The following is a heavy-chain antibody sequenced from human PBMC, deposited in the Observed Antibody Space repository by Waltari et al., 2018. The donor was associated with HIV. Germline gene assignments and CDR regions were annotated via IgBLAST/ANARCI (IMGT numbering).Heavy chain of an antibody. J-gene: IGHJ6*02. CDR1: GGSISSYY. CDR2: IYYSGST. CDR3: ARDRASDNYYYYGMDV. V-gene: IGHV4-59*01. Sequence: QVQLQESGPGLVKPSETLSLTCTVPGGSISSYYWSWIRQPPGKGLEWIGYIYYSGSTNYNPSLKSRVTISVDTSKNQFSLKLSSVTAADTAVYYCARDRASDNYYYYGMDVWGQGTTVTVSS. D-gene: IGHD1-26*01.